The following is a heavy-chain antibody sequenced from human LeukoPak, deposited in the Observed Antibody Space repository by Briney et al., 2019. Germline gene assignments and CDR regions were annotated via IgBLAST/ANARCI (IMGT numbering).Heavy chain of an antibody. CDR2: INPRDGGT. V-gene: IGHV1-2*02. J-gene: IGHJ4*02. Sequence: ASVKVSCKGSGYTFTDYYLHWVRQAPGQGLEWVGYINPRDGGTSSPPNFRGRVTMTTDTSSSTVYMELSRLTSDDTAIYYCAREGNGLLSKDLDYWGQGTLVTVSS. CDR3: AREGNGLLSKDLDY. D-gene: IGHD2-15*01. CDR1: GYTFTDYY.